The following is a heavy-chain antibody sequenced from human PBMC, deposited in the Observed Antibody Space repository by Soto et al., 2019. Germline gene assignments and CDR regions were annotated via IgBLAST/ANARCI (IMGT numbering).Heavy chain of an antibody. D-gene: IGHD1-26*01. V-gene: IGHV3-48*02. CDR3: ARDHYYALDI. CDR2: FGITGKSG. J-gene: IGHJ3*02. Sequence: PGASLRLSCVASGFTFSDYAMNCLSQAPGKGLEWVSWFGITGKSGDYADSVKGRFTISRDNARNSVHLQMSSLRDEDTAVYYCARDHYYALDIWGQATMVTVSS. CDR1: GFTFSDYA.